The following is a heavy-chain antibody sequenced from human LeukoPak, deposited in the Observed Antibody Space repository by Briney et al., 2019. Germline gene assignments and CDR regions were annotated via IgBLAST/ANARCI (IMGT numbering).Heavy chain of an antibody. J-gene: IGHJ6*02. D-gene: IGHD1-26*01. CDR1: GFTFSTYT. CDR2: IGSGTTST. V-gene: IGHV3-23*01. CDR3: ARDSAYGMDV. Sequence: PGGSLRLSCAASGFTFSTYTMTWVRQAPGKGLEWVSSIGSGTTSTYFADSVKGRFTISRDNSKNTLYVQMNSLRAEDTAVYYCARDSAYGMDVWGQGTTVTVSS.